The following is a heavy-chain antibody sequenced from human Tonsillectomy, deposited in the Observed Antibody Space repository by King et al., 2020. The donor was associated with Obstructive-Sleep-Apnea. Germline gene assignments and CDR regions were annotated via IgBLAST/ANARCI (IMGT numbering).Heavy chain of an antibody. CDR1: GGPLINYY. J-gene: IGHJ5*02. Sequence: QLQESGPGLVKPSETLSLTCNVSGGPLINYYWSWVRQPPGKGLEWIGYIYSSGSTNYNPSLKSRITISVDTAKNLFSLKLTSVTAADAAVYFCARLGDPVRWFDPWGQGTLVTVSS. CDR2: IYSSGST. CDR3: ARLGDPVRWFDP. V-gene: IGHV4-59*08.